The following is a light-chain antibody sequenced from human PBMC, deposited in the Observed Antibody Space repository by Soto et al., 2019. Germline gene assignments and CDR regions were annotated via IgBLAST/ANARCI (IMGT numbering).Light chain of an antibody. Sequence: IQMTQSPSTLSASVGDRVTLTCRASQSINAWLAWYQQKPGKAPKLLIYDASSLQSGVPSRFSGSGSGTEFTLTISGLQPDDFATYYGQHYNSYSPWPFGQGTKVEIK. CDR1: QSINAW. CDR3: QHYNSYSPWP. J-gene: IGKJ1*01. V-gene: IGKV1-5*01. CDR2: DAS.